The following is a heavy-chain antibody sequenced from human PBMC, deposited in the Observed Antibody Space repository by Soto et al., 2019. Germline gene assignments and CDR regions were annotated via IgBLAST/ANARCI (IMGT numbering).Heavy chain of an antibody. J-gene: IGHJ4*02. CDR2: ISGSGGST. CDR1: GFTFSSYA. CDR3: AKSGYFYDSSGYYYWNYFDY. D-gene: IGHD3-22*01. V-gene: IGHV3-23*01. Sequence: GGSLRLSCAASGFTFSSYAMSWVRQAPGKGLEWVSAISGSGGSTYYADSVKGRFTISRDNSKNTLYLQMNSLRAEDTAVYYCAKSGYFYDSSGYYYWNYFDYWGQGTLVTVSS.